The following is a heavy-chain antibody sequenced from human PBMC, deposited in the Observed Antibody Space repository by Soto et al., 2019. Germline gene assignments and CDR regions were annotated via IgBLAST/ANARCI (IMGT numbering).Heavy chain of an antibody. Sequence: QVQLQESGPGLVKPSETLSLTCTVSGGSISSYYWSWIRQPPGKGLEWIGYIYYSGSTNYNPSLTTRVTISVHRSRNQLCMKLSAVTAAGTAVDDWARKVVGGAENSFDPWGQGSLVTVSS. CDR2: IYYSGST. CDR3: ARKVVGGAENSFDP. D-gene: IGHD3-16*01. J-gene: IGHJ5*02. V-gene: IGHV4-59*01. CDR1: GGSISSYY.